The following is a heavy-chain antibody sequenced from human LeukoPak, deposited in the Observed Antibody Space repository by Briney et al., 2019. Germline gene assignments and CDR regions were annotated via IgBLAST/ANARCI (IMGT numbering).Heavy chain of an antibody. Sequence: SGGSLRLSCKGSGYSFTSYWIGWVRQMPGKGLEWMGIIYPGDSDTRYSPSFQGQVTISADKSISTAHLQWSSLKASDTAMYYCARQELLRGPSWWYFDYWGQGTLVTVSS. V-gene: IGHV5-51*01. CDR3: ARQELLRGPSWWYFDY. CDR1: GYSFTSYW. J-gene: IGHJ4*02. D-gene: IGHD1-26*01. CDR2: IYPGDSDT.